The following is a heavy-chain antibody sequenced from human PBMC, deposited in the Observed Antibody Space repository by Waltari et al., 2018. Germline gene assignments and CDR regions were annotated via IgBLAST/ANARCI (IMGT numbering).Heavy chain of an antibody. Sequence: QVQLQESGPGLVKPSQTLSLTCTVSGGSISRGSYYWSWIRQPAGKGLEWIGRIYTRGSTNYNPSPKSRVTISVDTSKNQFALKRSSVTAADTAVYYCARGPTDPWGQGTLVTVSS. CDR1: GGSISRGSYY. J-gene: IGHJ5*02. CDR2: IYTRGST. V-gene: IGHV4-61*02. CDR3: ARGPTDP.